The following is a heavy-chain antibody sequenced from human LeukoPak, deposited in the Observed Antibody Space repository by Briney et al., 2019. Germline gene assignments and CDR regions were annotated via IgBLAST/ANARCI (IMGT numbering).Heavy chain of an antibody. CDR1: GFTFRTYN. V-gene: IGHV3-21*06. CDR2: ISKTAANI. Sequence: GGSLRLSCVTSGFTFRTYNMNWVRQAPGKGLEWVSFISKTAANIYYGNAVRGRFTISRDNAKNSIHLQMSSLRVEDSAVYYCVRGDGDLFDFWGQGTLVSVSA. J-gene: IGHJ4*02. D-gene: IGHD4-17*01. CDR3: VRGDGDLFDF.